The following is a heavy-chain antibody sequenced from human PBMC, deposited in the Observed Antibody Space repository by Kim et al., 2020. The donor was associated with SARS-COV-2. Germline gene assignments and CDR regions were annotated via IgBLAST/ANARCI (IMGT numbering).Heavy chain of an antibody. CDR2: IRSKAYGGTT. D-gene: IGHD3-10*01. V-gene: IGHV3-49*04. CDR3: TRDPGGLWFGELLYRFDP. Sequence: GGSLRLSCTASGFTFGDYAMSWVRQAPGKGLEWVGFIRSKAYGGTTEYAASVKGRFTISRDDSKSIAYLQMNSLKTEDTAVYYCTRDPGGLWFGELLYRFDPWGQGTLVTVSS. CDR1: GFTFGDYA. J-gene: IGHJ5*02.